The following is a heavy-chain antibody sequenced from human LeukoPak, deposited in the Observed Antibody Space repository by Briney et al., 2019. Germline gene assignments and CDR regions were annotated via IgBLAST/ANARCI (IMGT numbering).Heavy chain of an antibody. V-gene: IGHV1-2*04. Sequence: GGSLRLSCAASGFTFSSYAMHWVRQAPGQGLEWMGWSNPNSGGTNYAQKFQGWVTMTRDTSISTAYMELSRLRSDDTAVYYCARDSYSSGWKSLYYFDYWGQGTLVTVSS. CDR2: SNPNSGGT. CDR3: ARDSYSSGWKSLYYFDY. J-gene: IGHJ4*02. CDR1: GFTFSSYA. D-gene: IGHD6-19*01.